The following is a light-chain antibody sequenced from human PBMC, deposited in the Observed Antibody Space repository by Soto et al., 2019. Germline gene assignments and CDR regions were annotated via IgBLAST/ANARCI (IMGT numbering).Light chain of an antibody. CDR1: QSVSSN. Sequence: EIVMTQSPATLSVSPGGRATLSCRASQSVSSNLAWYQQKPGQPPRLLIYGASSRATGIPARFSGSGSGTEFTLTISSLQPDDFATYYCQQYNSHSPWTFGQGTKVDIK. J-gene: IGKJ1*01. V-gene: IGKV3-15*01. CDR2: GAS. CDR3: QQYNSHSPWT.